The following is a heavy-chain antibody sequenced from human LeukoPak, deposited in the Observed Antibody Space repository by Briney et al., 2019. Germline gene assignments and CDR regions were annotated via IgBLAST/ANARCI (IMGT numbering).Heavy chain of an antibody. V-gene: IGHV4-61*02. CDR3: ARGLGRTTLSSY. J-gene: IGHJ4*02. CDR2: IYTSGST. Sequence: PSQTLSLTCTVSGGSISSGSYYWSWIRQPAGKGLEWIGRIYTSGSTNYNPSLKSRVTISVDTSKNQFSLKLSSVTAADTAVYYCARGLGRTTLSSYGGQGTLVTVPS. D-gene: IGHD1-14*01. CDR1: GGSISSGSYY.